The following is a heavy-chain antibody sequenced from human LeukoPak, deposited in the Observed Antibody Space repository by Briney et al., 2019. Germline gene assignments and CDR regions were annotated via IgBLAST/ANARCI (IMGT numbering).Heavy chain of an antibody. CDR2: IRSKTDGGTT. D-gene: IGHD3-3*01. V-gene: IGHV3-15*01. CDR1: GFTFRDAW. J-gene: IGHJ1*01. Sequence: GGSLRLSCAASGFTFRDAWMTWVRQAPGKGLEWVGRIRSKTDGGTTDYAVSVQGRFTISRDDSKNTLYLQMSSLKTEDTAVYYCAKHIYGVVSIQQWGQGTMVTVSS. CDR3: AKHIYGVVSIQQ.